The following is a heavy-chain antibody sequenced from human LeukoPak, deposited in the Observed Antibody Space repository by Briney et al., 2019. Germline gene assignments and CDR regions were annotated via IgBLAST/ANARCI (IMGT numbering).Heavy chain of an antibody. CDR3: ARVVHFFDY. V-gene: IGHV4-38-2*02. Sequence: SETLSLICNVSGYSFSSTYYWAWIRQPPGKGLEWIGSIHHSGNTYYNPSLKSRFTISVDTSKNQFSLKVNSVTAADTAVYYCARVVHFFDYWGQGTLVTVSS. J-gene: IGHJ4*02. CDR2: IHHSGNT. CDR1: GYSFSSTYY.